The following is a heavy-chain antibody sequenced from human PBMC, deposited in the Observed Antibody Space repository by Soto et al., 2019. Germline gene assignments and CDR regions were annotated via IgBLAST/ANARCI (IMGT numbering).Heavy chain of an antibody. CDR1: GGSIISGGYY. D-gene: IGHD6-19*01. CDR3: ARETVDSSGWHWINWFDP. Sequence: SETLSLTCTVSGGSIISGGYYWILIRQHPGKGLEWIGYIYYSGSTYYNPSLKSRVTISVDTSKNQFSLKLSSVTAADTAVYYCARETVDSSGWHWINWFDPWGQGTLVTVSS. J-gene: IGHJ5*02. V-gene: IGHV4-31*03. CDR2: IYYSGST.